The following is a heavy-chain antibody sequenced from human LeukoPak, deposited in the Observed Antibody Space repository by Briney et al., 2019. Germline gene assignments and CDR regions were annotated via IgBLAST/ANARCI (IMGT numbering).Heavy chain of an antibody. Sequence: ASVKVSCKASGYTFTRFAMNWVRQAPGQGLEWMGWINTNTGNPTYAQGFTGRFVFSLDTSVSTAYLQISSLKAEDSAVYYCARISNWDGEWGQGTQVTVSP. CDR1: GYTFTRFA. CDR3: ARISNWDGE. D-gene: IGHD1-20*01. V-gene: IGHV7-4-1*02. CDR2: INTNTGNP. J-gene: IGHJ4*02.